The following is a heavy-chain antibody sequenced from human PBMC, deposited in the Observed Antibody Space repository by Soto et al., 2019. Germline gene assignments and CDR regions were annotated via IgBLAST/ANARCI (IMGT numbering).Heavy chain of an antibody. CDR1: GLTFDDYA. Sequence: GGSLRLSCAASGLTFDDYAMHWVRQAPGKGLEWVSGISWNSGSIGYADSVKGRFTISRDNAKNSLYLQMNSLRAEDTAMYYCAKVKAPDILTGYTFDYWGQGTLVTVSS. D-gene: IGHD3-9*01. V-gene: IGHV3-9*01. CDR2: ISWNSGSI. J-gene: IGHJ4*02. CDR3: AKVKAPDILTGYTFDY.